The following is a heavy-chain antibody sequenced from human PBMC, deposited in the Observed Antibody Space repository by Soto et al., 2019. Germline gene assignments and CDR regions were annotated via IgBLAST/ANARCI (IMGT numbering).Heavy chain of an antibody. V-gene: IGHV1-18*01. D-gene: IGHD1-20*01. Sequence: ASVKVSCKASGYTFTSYGISLVRQAPVQVLELIVWMIAYNFNTNYSQKLQGRFTITTYTSTITSYIELMILISDDTAVYYCAXXPXLYKWNDVMSYYYGMDVWGQGTTVTVSS. J-gene: IGHJ6*02. CDR3: AXXPXLYKWNDVMSYYYGMDV. CDR1: GYTFTSYG. CDR2: MIAYNFNT.